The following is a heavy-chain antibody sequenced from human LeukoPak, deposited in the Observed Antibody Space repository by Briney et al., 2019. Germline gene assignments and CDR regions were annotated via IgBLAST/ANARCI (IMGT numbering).Heavy chain of an antibody. Sequence: GGSLRLSCAASGITFSSYAVSWVRQATGKGREWVSAVSGSGHSTYYADSVKGRFTISRDNSKNTLYLQMNSLRAEDTAVYYCAKAGDYSYYYMDVWGKGTTVTVSS. J-gene: IGHJ6*03. CDR1: GITFSSYA. CDR3: AKAGDYSYYYMDV. D-gene: IGHD3-10*01. CDR2: VSGSGHST. V-gene: IGHV3-23*01.